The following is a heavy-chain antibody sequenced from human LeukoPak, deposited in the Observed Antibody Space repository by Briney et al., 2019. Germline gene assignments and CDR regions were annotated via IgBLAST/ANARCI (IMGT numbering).Heavy chain of an antibody. V-gene: IGHV1-18*04. J-gene: IGHJ4*02. Sequence: ASVKVSCKASGYTFTDYYMHWVRQAPGQGLEWMGWISAYNGNTNYAQKLQGRVTMTTDTSTSSAYMELRSLRSDDTAVYYCAREYDSSGYCDYWGQGTLVTVSS. CDR2: ISAYNGNT. CDR1: GYTFTDYY. D-gene: IGHD3-22*01. CDR3: AREYDSSGYCDY.